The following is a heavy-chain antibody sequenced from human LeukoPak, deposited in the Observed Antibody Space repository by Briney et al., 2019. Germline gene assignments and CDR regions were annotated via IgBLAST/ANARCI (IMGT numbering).Heavy chain of an antibody. J-gene: IGHJ6*03. V-gene: IGHV4-34*01. D-gene: IGHD6-13*01. CDR2: INHSGST. CDR3: ARGIRPPLSSSWYRPSRGYYYYMDV. Sequence: SETLSLTCAVYGGSFSGYYWSWIRQPPGKGLEWIGEINHSGSTNYNPSLKSRVTISVDTSKNQFSLKLSSVTAADTAVYYCARGIRPPLSSSWYRPSRGYYYYMDVWGKGTTVTVSS. CDR1: GGSFSGYY.